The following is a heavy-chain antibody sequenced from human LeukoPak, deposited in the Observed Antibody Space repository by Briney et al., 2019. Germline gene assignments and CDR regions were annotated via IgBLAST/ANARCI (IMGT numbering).Heavy chain of an antibody. CDR2: INPNSGGT. V-gene: IGHV1-2*02. J-gene: IGHJ4*02. D-gene: IGHD3-22*01. CDR1: GYTFTGYY. CDR3: AAVPQDYYDSSGYPDY. Sequence: ASVKVSCKASGYTFTGYYMHWVRQAPGQGLEWMGWINPNSGGTNYAQKFQGRVTMTRDTSISTAYMELSRLRSDDTAVYYCAAVPQDYYDSSGYPDYRGQGTLVTVSS.